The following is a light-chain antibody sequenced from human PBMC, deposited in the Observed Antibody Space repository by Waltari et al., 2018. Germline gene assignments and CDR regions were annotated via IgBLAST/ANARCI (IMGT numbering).Light chain of an antibody. CDR1: SSNIGTYSD. Sequence: SVLTQPPSVSGAPGQRVTLSCTGGSSNIGTYSDVHWYRLLPGAAPKLVMYGNTNRPSGVPDRFSGSKSGTSASLAIAGLQAEDEADYFCQSYDSSLGAWVFGGGTKVTVL. CDR2: GNT. V-gene: IGLV1-40*01. J-gene: IGLJ3*02. CDR3: QSYDSSLGAWV.